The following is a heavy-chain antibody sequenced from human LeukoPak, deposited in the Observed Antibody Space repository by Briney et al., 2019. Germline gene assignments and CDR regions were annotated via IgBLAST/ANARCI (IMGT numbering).Heavy chain of an antibody. CDR1: GYSISSAYY. CDR2: IYHSGST. V-gene: IGHV4-38-2*02. Sequence: SETLSLTCTVSGYSISSAYYWGWIRQPPGKGLEWIGSIYHSGSTNYNPSLKSRVTISVDTSKNQFSLKLSSVTAADTAVYYCARAFYPGYYSYMAVWGKGTTVTVSS. CDR3: ARAFYPGYYSYMAV. J-gene: IGHJ6*03. D-gene: IGHD3-3*02.